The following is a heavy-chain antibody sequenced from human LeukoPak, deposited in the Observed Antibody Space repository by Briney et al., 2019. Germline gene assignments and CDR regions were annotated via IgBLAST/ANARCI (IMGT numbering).Heavy chain of an antibody. CDR3: ARAASGYDPDDFDY. Sequence: PGGSLRLSCAASGFTFSSYAMHWVRQAPGKGLEWVAVISYDGSNKYYADSVKGRFTISRDNSKNTLYLQMNSLRAEDTAVYYCARAASGYDPDDFDYWGQGTLVTVSS. CDR1: GFTFSSYA. V-gene: IGHV3-30-3*01. J-gene: IGHJ4*02. D-gene: IGHD5-12*01. CDR2: ISYDGSNK.